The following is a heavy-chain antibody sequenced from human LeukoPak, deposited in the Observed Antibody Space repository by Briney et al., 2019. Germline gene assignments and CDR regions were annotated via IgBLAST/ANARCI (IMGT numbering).Heavy chain of an antibody. V-gene: IGHV1-46*01. CDR2: LNPMGGST. CDR1: GYTFTSYY. J-gene: IGHJ4*02. CDR3: ARGRWPGGGDWSVDY. Sequence: ASVKVSCKSSGYTFTSYYMHWVRQAPGQGLEWMGLLNPMGGSTSYAQKFQGRVTMTRDTSTNTVYMELSSLRSEDTALYYCARGRWPGGGDWSVDYWGQGTLVTVSS. D-gene: IGHD2-21*02.